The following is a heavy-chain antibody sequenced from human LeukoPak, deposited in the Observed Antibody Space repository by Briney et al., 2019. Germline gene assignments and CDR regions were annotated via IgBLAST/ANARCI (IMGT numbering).Heavy chain of an antibody. J-gene: IGHJ3*02. CDR3: ARDDLPTDGFWSGYVAFDI. CDR1: GYSISSGYY. Sequence: SETLSLTCTVSGYSISSGYYWGWIRQPPGKGLEWIGSIYHSGSTYYNPSLKSRVTMSVDTSKNQFSLKLSSVTAADTAVYYCARDDLPTDGFWSGYVAFDIWGQGTMVTVSS. D-gene: IGHD3-3*01. V-gene: IGHV4-38-2*02. CDR2: IYHSGST.